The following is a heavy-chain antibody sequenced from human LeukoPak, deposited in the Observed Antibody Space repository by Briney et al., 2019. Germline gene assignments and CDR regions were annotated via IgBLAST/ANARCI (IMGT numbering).Heavy chain of an antibody. V-gene: IGHV4-59*01. J-gene: IGHJ4*02. CDR3: ARGAGWYDSRAYFDY. Sequence: SETLSLTCTVSGGSISSYYWSWIRQPPGKGLEWIGYIYYSGSTNYNPSLKSRVTISVDTSKNQFSLKLSSVTAADTAVYYCARGAGWYDSRAYFDYWGQGTLDTVSS. D-gene: IGHD3-22*01. CDR1: GGSISSYY. CDR2: IYYSGST.